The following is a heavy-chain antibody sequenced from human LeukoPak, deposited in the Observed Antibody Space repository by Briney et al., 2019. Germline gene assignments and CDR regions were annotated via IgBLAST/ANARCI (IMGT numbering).Heavy chain of an antibody. Sequence: PGRSLRLSCAASGFTFSSYGMHWVRQAPGKGLEWVAVISYDGSNKYYADSVKGRFTISRDNSKNTLYLQMNSLRAEDTAVYYCAKDRDSSGSGAFDIWGQGTMVTVSS. V-gene: IGHV3-30*18. D-gene: IGHD3-22*01. J-gene: IGHJ3*02. CDR2: ISYDGSNK. CDR1: GFTFSSYG. CDR3: AKDRDSSGSGAFDI.